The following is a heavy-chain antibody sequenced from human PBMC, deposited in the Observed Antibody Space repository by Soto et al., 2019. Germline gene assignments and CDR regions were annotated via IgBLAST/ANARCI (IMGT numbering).Heavy chain of an antibody. CDR3: ARGVVAATSRKFDP. CDR1: GYTFTGYY. D-gene: IGHD2-15*01. CDR2: INTSGGST. V-gene: IGHV1-46*01. Sequence: ASVKVSCKASGYTFTGYYMHWVRQAPGQGLEWMGLINTSGGSTSYAQKFQGRVSMTSDTSTSTVYMELSSLRSEDTAVYYCARGVVAATSRKFDPWGQGTLVTVSS. J-gene: IGHJ5*02.